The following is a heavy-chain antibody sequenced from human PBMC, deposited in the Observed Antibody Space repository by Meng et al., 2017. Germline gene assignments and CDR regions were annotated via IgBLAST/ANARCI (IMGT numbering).Heavy chain of an antibody. J-gene: IGHJ4*02. CDR1: GGTFSSYA. V-gene: IGHV1-69*06. D-gene: IGHD6-13*01. CDR3: ARAPLGSSWYATSFGY. Sequence: SVKVSCKASGGTFSSYAISWVRQAPGQGLEWMGGIIPIFGTANYAQKFQGRVTITADKSTSTAYMELSRLRSDDTAVYYCARAPLGSSWYATSFGYWGQGTLVTVSS. CDR2: IIPIFGTA.